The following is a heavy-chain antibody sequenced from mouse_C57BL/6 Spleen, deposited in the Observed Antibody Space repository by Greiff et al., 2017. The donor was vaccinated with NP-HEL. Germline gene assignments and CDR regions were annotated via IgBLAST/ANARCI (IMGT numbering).Heavy chain of an antibody. Sequence: EVKLQESGPGLVKPSQSLSLTCSVTGYSITSGYYWNWIRQFPGNKLEWMGYISYDGSNNYNPSLKNRISITRDTSKNQFFLKLNSVTTEDTATYYCARDLNRFYYFDYWGQGTTLTVSS. V-gene: IGHV3-6*01. CDR2: ISYDGSN. D-gene: IGHD6-1*01. J-gene: IGHJ2*01. CDR3: ARDLNRFYYFDY. CDR1: GYSITSGYY.